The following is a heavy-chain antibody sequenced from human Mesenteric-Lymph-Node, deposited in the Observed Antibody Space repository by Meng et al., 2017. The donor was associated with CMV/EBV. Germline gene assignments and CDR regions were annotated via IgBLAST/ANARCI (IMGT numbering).Heavy chain of an antibody. J-gene: IGHJ4*02. CDR2: INHSGST. CDR1: GGSFSGYY. Sequence: SQTHSLTGAVYGGSFSGYYWSWIRQPPGKGLEWIGEINHSGSTNYNPALKRRVTRSVDTSKNQFSLKLSSVTAADTAVYYCARGPGYYDSSGYFVGVVGDYWGQGTLVTVSS. D-gene: IGHD3-22*01. CDR3: ARGPGYYDSSGYFVGVVGDY. V-gene: IGHV4-34*01.